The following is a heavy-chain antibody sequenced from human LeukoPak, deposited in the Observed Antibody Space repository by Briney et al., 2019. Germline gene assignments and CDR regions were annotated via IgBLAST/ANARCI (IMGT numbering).Heavy chain of an antibody. Sequence: GGSLRLSCTASGFTLRNYWMHWVRQVPGKRLVWVSRISGDGSVTNYADSVQGRFTISRDNPKNILYLQINNLRSEDTAVYYCARYSSSSGGASYYLDYWGHGTLITVSS. CDR1: GFTLRNYW. CDR3: ARYSSSSGGASYYLDY. J-gene: IGHJ4*01. V-gene: IGHV3-74*01. CDR2: ISGDGSVT. D-gene: IGHD6-6*01.